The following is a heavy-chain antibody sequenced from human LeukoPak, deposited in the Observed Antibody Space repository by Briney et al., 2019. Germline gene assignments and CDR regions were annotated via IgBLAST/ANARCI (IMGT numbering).Heavy chain of an antibody. J-gene: IGHJ4*02. CDR2: INPNSGGT. D-gene: IGHD3-22*01. CDR1: GYTFTGYY. Sequence: ASVKVSCKASGYTFTGYYMHWVRQAPEQGLECMGWINPNSGGTNYAQKFQGRVTMTRDTSISTAYMELSRLRSDDTAVYYCARTVVVINSPGVYFEYWGPGTMVTVSS. CDR3: ARTVVVINSPGVYFEY. V-gene: IGHV1-2*02.